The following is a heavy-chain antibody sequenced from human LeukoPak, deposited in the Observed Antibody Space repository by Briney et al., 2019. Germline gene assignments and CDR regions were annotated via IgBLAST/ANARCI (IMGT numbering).Heavy chain of an antibody. V-gene: IGHV3-33*06. D-gene: IGHD4-11*01. CDR1: QFTFSYYG. J-gene: IGHJ4*02. CDR3: AKDAQRGFDYSNSLEY. Sequence: PGKSLTLSCVASQFTFSYYGMHWVRQAPGKGLEWVAVIWNDGSNQYYADSVKGRFTISRDNSHNTVYLQMNSLRAEDTAVYYCAKDAQRGFDYSNSLEYWGQGTLVTVSS. CDR2: IWNDGSNQ.